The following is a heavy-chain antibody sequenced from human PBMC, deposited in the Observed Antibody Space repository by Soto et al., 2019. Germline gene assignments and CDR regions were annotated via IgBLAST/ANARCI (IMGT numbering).Heavy chain of an antibody. Sequence: SETLSLTCTVSGGSISSYYWSWIRQPPGKGLEWIGYIYYSGSTNYNPSLKSRVTISVDTSKNQFSLKLSSVTAADTAVYYCARDSGRDYRYYYYYYGMDVWGQGTTVTVS. CDR3: ARDSGRDYRYYYYYYGMDV. J-gene: IGHJ6*02. D-gene: IGHD4-4*01. CDR1: GGSISSYY. V-gene: IGHV4-59*01. CDR2: IYYSGST.